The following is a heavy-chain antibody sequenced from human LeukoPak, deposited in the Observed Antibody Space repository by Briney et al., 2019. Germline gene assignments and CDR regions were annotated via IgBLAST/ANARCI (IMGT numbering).Heavy chain of an antibody. Sequence: SETLSLTCTVSGGSISSSSYYWGWIRQPPGKGLEWIGSIYYSGSTYYNPSLKSRVTISVDTSKNQFSLKLSSVTAADTAVYYCARPPDSSDYGAAFDFWGQGTLVTVSS. CDR2: IYYSGST. V-gene: IGHV4-39*07. CDR1: GGSISSSSYY. CDR3: ARPPDSSDYGAAFDF. D-gene: IGHD4-17*01. J-gene: IGHJ4*02.